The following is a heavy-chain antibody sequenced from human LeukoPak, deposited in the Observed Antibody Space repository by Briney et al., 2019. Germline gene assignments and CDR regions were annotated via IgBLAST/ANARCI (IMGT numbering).Heavy chain of an antibody. V-gene: IGHV3-23*01. CDR2: ISGSGGST. Sequence: GGSLRLSCAASGFTFSSYAMSWVRQAPGKGLEWVSAISGSGGSTYYADSVKGRFTISRDNSKNTLYLQMNSLRAEDTAVYYCAKPRDGYNRRYYFDYWGQGTLVTVSS. CDR1: GFTFSSYA. J-gene: IGHJ4*02. CDR3: AKPRDGYNRRYYFDY. D-gene: IGHD5-24*01.